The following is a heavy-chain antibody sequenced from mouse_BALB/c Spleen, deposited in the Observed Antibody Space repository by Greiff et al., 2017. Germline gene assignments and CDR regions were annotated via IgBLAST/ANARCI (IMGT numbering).Heavy chain of an antibody. D-gene: IGHD3-1*01. CDR2: IYPGNGDT. Sequence: QVQLKQPGAELVKPGASVKMSCKASGYTFTSYNMHWVKQTPGQGLEWIGAIYPGNGDTSYNQKFKGKATLTADKSSSTAYMQLSSLTSEDSAVYYCASGSGYPAYWGQGTLVTVSA. CDR1: GYTFTSYN. J-gene: IGHJ3*01. CDR3: ASGSGYPAY. V-gene: IGHV1-12*01.